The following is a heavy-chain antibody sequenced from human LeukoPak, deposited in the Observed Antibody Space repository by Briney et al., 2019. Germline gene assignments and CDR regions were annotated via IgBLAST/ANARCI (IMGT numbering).Heavy chain of an antibody. CDR1: GGSISRYY. D-gene: IGHD4-23*01. V-gene: IGHV4-59*01. J-gene: IGHJ4*02. CDR3: ARMGVVGNPFDY. Sequence: SETLSLTCTVSGGSISRYYWSWIRQPPGKRLEWIGYISYSGSTNYNPSLKSRVTISVDTSKNQFSLELSSVTAADTAVYYCARMGVVGNPFDYWGQGTLVTVSS. CDR2: ISYSGST.